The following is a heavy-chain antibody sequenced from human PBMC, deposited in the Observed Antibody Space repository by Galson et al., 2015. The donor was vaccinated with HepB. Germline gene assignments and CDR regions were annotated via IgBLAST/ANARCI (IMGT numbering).Heavy chain of an antibody. CDR2: ISWDGGST. J-gene: IGHJ4*02. Sequence: SLRLSCAASGFTFDDYAMHWVRQAPGKGLEWVSLISWDGGSTYYADSVKGRFTISRDNSKNSLYLQLNSLRAEDTALYYCAKVRVGSNGWYAFDYWGQGTLVTVSS. CDR1: GFTFDDYA. D-gene: IGHD6-19*01. V-gene: IGHV3-43D*03. CDR3: AKVRVGSNGWYAFDY.